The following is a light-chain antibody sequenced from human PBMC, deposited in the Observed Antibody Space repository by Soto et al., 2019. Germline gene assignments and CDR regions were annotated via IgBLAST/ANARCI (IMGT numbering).Light chain of an antibody. Sequence: QSVLTQPRSVSGSPGQSVTISCTGTSSDVGGYNYVSWYQQHPGKAPKLMIYDVSKRPSGVPDRFSGSKSGNTASLTISGLQAEDEADYYCCSYAGSLDWVFGGGT. CDR3: CSYAGSLDWV. CDR2: DVS. J-gene: IGLJ3*02. V-gene: IGLV2-11*01. CDR1: SSDVGGYNY.